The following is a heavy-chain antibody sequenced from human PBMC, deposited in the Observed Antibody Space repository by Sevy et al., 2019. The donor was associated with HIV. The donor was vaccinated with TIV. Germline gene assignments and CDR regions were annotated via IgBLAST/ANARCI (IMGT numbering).Heavy chain of an antibody. Sequence: GGSLRLSCAASGFTFSSYAMHWVRQAPGKGLEWVAVISYDGSNKYYAYSVKGRFTISRDNSKNTLYLQMNSLRAEDKDVYYCAGVRVWFGEFDYWGQGTLVTVSS. CDR2: ISYDGSNK. CDR3: AGVRVWFGEFDY. D-gene: IGHD3-10*01. V-gene: IGHV3-30-3*01. CDR1: GFTFSSYA. J-gene: IGHJ4*02.